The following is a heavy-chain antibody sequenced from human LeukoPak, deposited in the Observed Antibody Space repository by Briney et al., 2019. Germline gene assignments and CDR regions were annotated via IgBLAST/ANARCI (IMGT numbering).Heavy chain of an antibody. CDR3: ARALPSNWNDGFDYDAFDI. Sequence: GSSVKVSCKASGGTFSSYAISWVRQAPGQGLEWMGGIIPIFGTANYAQKFQGRVTITTDESTSTAYMELSSLRSEDTAVYYCARALPSNWNDGFDYDAFDIWGQGTMVTVSS. D-gene: IGHD1-1*01. CDR2: IIPIFGTA. J-gene: IGHJ3*02. CDR1: GGTFSSYA. V-gene: IGHV1-69*05.